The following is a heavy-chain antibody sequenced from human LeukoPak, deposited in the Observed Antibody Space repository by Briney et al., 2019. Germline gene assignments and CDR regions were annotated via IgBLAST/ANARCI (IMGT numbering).Heavy chain of an antibody. CDR3: VREYSAFDY. V-gene: IGHV4-61*08. D-gene: IGHD5-12*01. CDR2: IYYSGST. Sequence: ASETLSLTCTVSGDPISTSSDYKWTWIRQPPRKGLEWIGYIYYSGSTNYNPSLQSRVTISVDTSNNQFSLKLTSVTAADTAVYYCVREYSAFDYWGQGTLVTVSS. CDR1: GDPISTSSDY. J-gene: IGHJ4*02.